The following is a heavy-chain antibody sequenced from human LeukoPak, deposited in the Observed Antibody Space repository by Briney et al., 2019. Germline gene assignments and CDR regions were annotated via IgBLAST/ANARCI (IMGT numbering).Heavy chain of an antibody. J-gene: IGHJ4*02. Sequence: GGSLRLSCAASGFGFNTYWMHWVRQAPGKGLVWVSRINGDGTSTTYADSVKGRFTISRDNAKNTLYLQMNSLRAEDTAVYCCARDKVYSADYWGQGTLVTVSS. V-gene: IGHV3-74*01. D-gene: IGHD2-15*01. CDR1: GFGFNTYW. CDR3: ARDKVYSADY. CDR2: INGDGTST.